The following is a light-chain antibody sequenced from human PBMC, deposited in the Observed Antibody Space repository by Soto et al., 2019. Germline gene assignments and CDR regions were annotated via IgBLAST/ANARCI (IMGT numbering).Light chain of an antibody. CDR3: LLYYGGAVV. J-gene: IGLJ2*01. CDR1: TGAVTSGYY. V-gene: IGLV7-43*01. CDR2: SRS. Sequence: QAVVTQEHSLTVSPGGTVTLTCASSTGAVTSGYYPNWFQQKPGQALRALIYSRSNKHSWTPARFSGSLLGGKAALTLSGVQSEDEAEYYCLLYYGGAVVFGGGTKLTVL.